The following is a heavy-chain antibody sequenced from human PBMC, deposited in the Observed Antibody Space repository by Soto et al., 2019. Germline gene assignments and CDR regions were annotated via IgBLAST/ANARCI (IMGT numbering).Heavy chain of an antibody. V-gene: IGHV4-34*01. CDR3: ARGGYARPPYPYYYYAMDV. CDR1: GGSFNGYY. Sequence: QVQLQQWGAGLLKPSETLSLTCAVYGGSFNGYYWSWIRQPPGKGLEWIGEINHSGSTNYNPSLKSRVTISVDTSKNQFSLKLSSVTAADTAVYYCARGGYARPPYPYYYYAMDVWGQGTTVTVSS. J-gene: IGHJ6*02. D-gene: IGHD5-12*01. CDR2: INHSGST.